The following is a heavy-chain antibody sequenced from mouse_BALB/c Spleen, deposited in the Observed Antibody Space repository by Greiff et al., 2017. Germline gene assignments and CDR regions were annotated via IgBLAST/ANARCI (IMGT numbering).Heavy chain of an antibody. CDR1: GFTFSDYY. J-gene: IGHJ4*01. Sequence: VESGGGLVKPGGSLKLSCAASGFTFSDYYMYWVRQTPEKRLEWVATISDGGSYTYYPDSVKGRFTISRDNAKNNLYLQMSSLKSEDTAMYYCARDRYDVDYYAMDYWGQGTSVTVSS. CDR2: ISDGGSYT. V-gene: IGHV5-4*02. D-gene: IGHD2-14*01. CDR3: ARDRYDVDYYAMDY.